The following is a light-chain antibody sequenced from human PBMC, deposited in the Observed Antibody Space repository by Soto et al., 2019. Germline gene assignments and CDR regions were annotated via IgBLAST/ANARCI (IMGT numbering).Light chain of an antibody. J-gene: IGKJ5*01. CDR1: QSVSNY. CDR2: DAS. CDR3: QQRSNWPPFT. Sequence: EIVLKQSTATLSLSPGERATRSCRASQSVSNYLAWYQQKPGQAPRLLIYDASNRATDIPARFSGSGSGTDFTLTISSLEPEDFAVYYCQQRSNWPPFTFGQGTRLEIK. V-gene: IGKV3-11*01.